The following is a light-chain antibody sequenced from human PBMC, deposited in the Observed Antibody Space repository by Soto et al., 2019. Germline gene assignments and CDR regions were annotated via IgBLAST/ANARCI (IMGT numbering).Light chain of an antibody. CDR1: QDISKY. CDR3: QQYDSIPFT. V-gene: IGKV1-33*01. Sequence: IQMTQSPSSLSASVGDRVTITCQASQDISKYLNWYQQKPGKAPKLLIYDASNLEAGVPSRFSGTGSGTFYTLTISSLHPDDFAAYHCQQYDSIPFTFGPGTKVEIK. J-gene: IGKJ3*01. CDR2: DAS.